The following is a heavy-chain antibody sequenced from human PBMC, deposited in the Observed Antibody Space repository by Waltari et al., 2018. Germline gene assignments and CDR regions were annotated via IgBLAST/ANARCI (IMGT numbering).Heavy chain of an antibody. CDR2: ISYNGSNK. CDR3: ARVHGDTFGPLGY. J-gene: IGHJ4*02. Sequence: VQLVESGGGLVQPGGSLRLSCAASGFTFSSYWMSWVRQAPGKGLEWVAVISYNGSNKYYADSVKGRFTISRDNSKNTLYLQMNSLRAEDTAVYYCARVHGDTFGPLGYWGQGTLVTVSS. CDR1: GFTFSSYW. D-gene: IGHD4-17*01. V-gene: IGHV3-30-3*01.